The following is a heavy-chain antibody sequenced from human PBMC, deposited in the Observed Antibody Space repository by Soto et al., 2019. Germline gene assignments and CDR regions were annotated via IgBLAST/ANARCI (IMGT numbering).Heavy chain of an antibody. V-gene: IGHV3-30-3*01. CDR1: GFTFSSYA. CDR3: ARVERPQTYYYDSSGYYSMWGYYYYGMDV. CDR2: ISYDGSNK. D-gene: IGHD3-22*01. J-gene: IGHJ6*02. Sequence: GGSLRLSCAASGFTFSSYAMHWVRQAPGKGLEWVAVISYDGSNKYYADSVKGRFTISRDNSKNTLYLQMNSLRAEDTAVYYCARVERPQTYYYDSSGYYSMWGYYYYGMDVWGQGTTVTVSS.